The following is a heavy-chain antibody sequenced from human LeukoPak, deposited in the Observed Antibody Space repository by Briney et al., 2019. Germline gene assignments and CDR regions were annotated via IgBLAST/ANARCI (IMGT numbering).Heavy chain of an antibody. CDR1: GGSISSYY. Sequence: PSETLSLTCTVSGGSISSYYWSWIRQPAGKGLEWIGRIYTSGSTNYNPSLKSRVTMSVDMSMNQFSLKLTSVTVADTAVYYCASKRFSSGWAYYFDYWGQGTLVTVSS. V-gene: IGHV4-4*07. CDR3: ASKRFSSGWAYYFDY. J-gene: IGHJ4*02. CDR2: IYTSGST. D-gene: IGHD6-19*01.